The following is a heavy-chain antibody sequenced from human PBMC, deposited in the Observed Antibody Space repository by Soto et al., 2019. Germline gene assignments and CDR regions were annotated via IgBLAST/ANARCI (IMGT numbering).Heavy chain of an antibody. V-gene: IGHV3-48*01. CDR1: GFTFSSYD. CDR3: VRVPDSSVDY. Sequence: EVQLVESGGGLVQPGGSLRLSCAASGFTFSSYDMNWVRQAPGKGLEWVSFISSSSSTIYYADSVKGRFTISRDNAKNSLYLQMDSLRAEDTAVYYCVRVPDSSVDYWGQGTLVTVSS. J-gene: IGHJ4*02. D-gene: IGHD3-22*01. CDR2: ISSSSSTI.